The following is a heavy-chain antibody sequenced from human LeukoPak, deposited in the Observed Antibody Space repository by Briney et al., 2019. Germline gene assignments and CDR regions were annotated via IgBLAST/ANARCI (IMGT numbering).Heavy chain of an antibody. V-gene: IGHV3-30*04. CDR3: ARGRDGYNRHSDY. D-gene: IGHD5-24*01. J-gene: IGHJ4*02. CDR1: GFTVSSYV. CDR2: KSHDGSNA. Sequence: GGFLRLSCTASGFTVSSYVMHWVRQAPGKGLEWVASKSHDGSNAYFADSVRGRFSISSDNSKNTLYVQMNSLRVEDTAVYYCARGRDGYNRHSDYWGQGTLVTVSS.